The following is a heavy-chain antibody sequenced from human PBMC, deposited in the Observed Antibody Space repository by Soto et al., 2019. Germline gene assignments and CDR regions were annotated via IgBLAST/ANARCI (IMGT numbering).Heavy chain of an antibody. Sequence: PSETLSLTCTVSRSPINSGGYYWSWIRQHPGKGLEWIGYIYYSGSTYYNPSLKSRVTISVDTSKNQFSLKLSSVTAADTAVYYCGRVPVSRGWDSHWGQGNRVAASS. J-gene: IGHJ4*02. CDR2: IYYSGST. V-gene: IGHV4-31*03. D-gene: IGHD1-26*01. CDR1: RSPINSGGYY. CDR3: GRVPVSRGWDSH.